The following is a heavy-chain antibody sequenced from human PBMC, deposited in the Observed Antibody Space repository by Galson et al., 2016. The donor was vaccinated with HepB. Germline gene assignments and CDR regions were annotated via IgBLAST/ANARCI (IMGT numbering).Heavy chain of an antibody. CDR3: ATARGHNYIDF. CDR2: ISDSGDGT. Sequence: SLRLSCAVSGLTFSSYAMNWVRQVPGKGLEWVSTISDSGDGTHYADSVKVRFTISRDNSKNTMHLQMNNLRAEDTAVYYCATARGHNYIDFWGQGTLVTVSS. V-gene: IGHV3-23*01. J-gene: IGHJ4*02. CDR1: GLTFSSYA. D-gene: IGHD3-10*01.